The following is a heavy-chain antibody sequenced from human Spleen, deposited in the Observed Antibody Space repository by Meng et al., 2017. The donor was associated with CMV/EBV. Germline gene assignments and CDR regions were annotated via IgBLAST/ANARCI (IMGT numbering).Heavy chain of an antibody. CDR2: IIPVFGTT. J-gene: IGHJ4*02. V-gene: IGHV1-69*05. CDR3: ASYSYHFLGYCTPANCQGSVQFDY. D-gene: IGHD2-8*01. Sequence: VGWARHAPGQGLEWMGGIIPVFGTTHYAQKFQGRITITTDESTTAAFMDLSSLSSEDTAMYYCASYSYHFLGYCTPANCQGSVQFDYWGQGTLVTVSS.